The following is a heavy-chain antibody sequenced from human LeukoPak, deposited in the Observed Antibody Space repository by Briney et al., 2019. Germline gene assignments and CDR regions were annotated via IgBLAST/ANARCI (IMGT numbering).Heavy chain of an antibody. Sequence: GGSLRLSCSASGFTFSSYAMHWVRQAPGKGLEYVSAISSNGGSTYYTDSVKGRFTISRDNSKNTLYLQMTSLSAEDTAVYYCASRPPGGRAFDIWGQGTMVIVSS. J-gene: IGHJ3*02. CDR2: ISSNGGST. CDR3: ASRPPGGRAFDI. V-gene: IGHV3-64*04. CDR1: GFTFSSYA. D-gene: IGHD6-6*01.